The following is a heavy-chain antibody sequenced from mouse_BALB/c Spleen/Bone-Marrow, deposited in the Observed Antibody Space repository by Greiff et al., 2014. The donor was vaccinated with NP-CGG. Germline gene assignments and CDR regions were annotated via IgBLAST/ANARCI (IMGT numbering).Heavy chain of an antibody. CDR1: GFTFSSYT. D-gene: IGHD1-1*01. V-gene: IGHV5-12-2*01. CDR3: ARGIYYYGSSCAY. Sequence: EVQVVESGGGLVQPGGSLKLSCAASGFTFSSYTMSWVRQTPEKRLEWVAYISNGGGSTYYPDTVKGRFTISRDNAKSTLYLQMSSLMSEDTAMYYCARGIYYYGSSCAYWGQGTLVTVSA. J-gene: IGHJ3*01. CDR2: ISNGGGST.